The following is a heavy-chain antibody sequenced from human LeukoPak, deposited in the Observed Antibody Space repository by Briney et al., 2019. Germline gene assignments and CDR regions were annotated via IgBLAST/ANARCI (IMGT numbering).Heavy chain of an antibody. Sequence: GGSLRLSCTASGLILSDYYMSWIRQAPGKGLEWVAYISDTGKTIYYADSVKGRFTISRDNAKKSLYLRVDGLRAEDTAVYYCATVHFGYFDYWGRGTLVTVSS. CDR1: GLILSDYY. CDR3: ATVHFGYFDY. D-gene: IGHD3-3*01. J-gene: IGHJ4*02. V-gene: IGHV3-11*01. CDR2: ISDTGKTI.